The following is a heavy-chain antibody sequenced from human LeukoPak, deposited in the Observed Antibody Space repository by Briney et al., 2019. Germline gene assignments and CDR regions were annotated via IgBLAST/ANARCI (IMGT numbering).Heavy chain of an antibody. D-gene: IGHD1-26*01. CDR1: GGSFSGYY. CDR2: INHSGST. Sequence: SETLSLTCAVYGGSFSGYYWSWIRQPPGKGLEWIGEINHSGSTNYNPSLKCRVTISVDTSKNQFSLKLSSVTAADTAVCYCARGRGGSYYSAVWGYYFDYWGQGTLVTVSS. CDR3: ARGRGGSYYSAVWGYYFDY. J-gene: IGHJ4*02. V-gene: IGHV4-34*01.